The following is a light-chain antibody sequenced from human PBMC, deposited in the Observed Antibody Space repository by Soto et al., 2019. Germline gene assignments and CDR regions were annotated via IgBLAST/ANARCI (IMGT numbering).Light chain of an antibody. V-gene: IGKV3-15*01. CDR1: QSVSSN. J-gene: IGKJ1*01. CDR2: GAS. Sequence: EIVMTQSAATLSVYPGERATLSCRASQSVSSNLAWYQQKPGQAPRLLIYGASTRATGIPARFSGSGSGTEFTLTISSLQSEEFAVYYCQQYNNWPPWTFGQGTKVEIK. CDR3: QQYNNWPPWT.